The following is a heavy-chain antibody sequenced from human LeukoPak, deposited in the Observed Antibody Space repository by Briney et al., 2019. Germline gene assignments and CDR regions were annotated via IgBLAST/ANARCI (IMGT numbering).Heavy chain of an antibody. Sequence: GRSLTLSCAASGFSFGDHSLWCVLQDPARRVEGVGVIRGKAYRGSTDHAPSGRGRFTIARCDSESAAYLQMNSLKIEDTALYYCTRGPIQLWLHNGMDVWGQGTTVTVSS. D-gene: IGHD5-18*01. J-gene: IGHJ6*02. CDR1: GFSFGDHS. V-gene: IGHV3-49*04. CDR3: TRGPIQLWLHNGMDV. CDR2: IRGKAYRGST.